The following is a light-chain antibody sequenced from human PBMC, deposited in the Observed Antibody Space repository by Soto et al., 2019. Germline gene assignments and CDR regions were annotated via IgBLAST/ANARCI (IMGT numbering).Light chain of an antibody. CDR2: DVS. V-gene: IGLV2-8*01. J-gene: IGLJ3*02. CDR1: GSDVGRYDY. CDR3: TSYAGSNTWV. Sequence: QSALTQPPSASGSPGQSVTISCTGAGSDVGRYDYVSWYQQLPGKAPKLMIYDVSKRPSGVPDRFSGSKSGNTASLTVSGLQAEDEADYYFTSYAGSNTWVFGGGTKLTVL.